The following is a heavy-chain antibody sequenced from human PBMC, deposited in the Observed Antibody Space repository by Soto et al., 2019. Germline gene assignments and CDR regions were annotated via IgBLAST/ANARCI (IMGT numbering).Heavy chain of an antibody. D-gene: IGHD5-12*01. Sequence: SETLSLTCAVYGGSFSGYYWSWIRQPPGKGLEWIGEINHSGSTNYNPSLKSRVTISVDTSKNQFSLKLSSVTAADTAVYYCASRLIVATIYYFDYWGQGTLVTVSS. CDR2: INHSGST. CDR1: GGSFSGYY. V-gene: IGHV4-34*01. CDR3: ASRLIVATIYYFDY. J-gene: IGHJ4*02.